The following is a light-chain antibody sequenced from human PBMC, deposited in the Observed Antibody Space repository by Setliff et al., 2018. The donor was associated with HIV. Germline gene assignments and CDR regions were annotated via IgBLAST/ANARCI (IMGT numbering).Light chain of an antibody. CDR2: DDN. V-gene: IGLV3-21*03. Sequence: SYELTQPPSVSVAPGKTARITCGGNNIGGKSVHWYQQKPGQAPVLVVYDDNDRPSGIPERFSGSNSGNTATLTISRVEAGDEADYYCQVWHFSDHYVFGTGTKVTVL. J-gene: IGLJ1*01. CDR1: NIGGKS. CDR3: QVWHFSDHYV.